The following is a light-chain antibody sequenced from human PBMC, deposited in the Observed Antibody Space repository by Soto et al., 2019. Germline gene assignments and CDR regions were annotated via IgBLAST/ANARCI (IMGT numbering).Light chain of an antibody. J-gene: IGKJ2*01. CDR3: QQFSDFQYT. CDR1: QSIGSG. CDR2: KAT. V-gene: IGKV1-5*03. Sequence: DIQMTQSPSTLSASVGDGVTITCRASQSIGSGLAWYQQKPGKDPKLLIYKATNLQTRVPSRFSGSGSGTDFSLTISSLQPVDSATYYCQQFSDFQYTFGQGTKLEI.